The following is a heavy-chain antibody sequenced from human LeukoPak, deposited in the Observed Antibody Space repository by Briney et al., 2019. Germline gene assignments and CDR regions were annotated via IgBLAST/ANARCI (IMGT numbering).Heavy chain of an antibody. CDR3: AKDMAQFGEFSYYFDY. CDR1: GFTFDDYT. D-gene: IGHD3-10*01. J-gene: IGHJ4*02. CDR2: ISWDGGST. Sequence: PGGSLRLSCAASGFTFDDYTMHWVRQAPGKGLEWVSLISWDGGSTYYADSVKGRFTISRDNSKNSLYLQMNSLRTEDTALYYCAKDMAQFGEFSYYFDYWGQGTLVTVSS. V-gene: IGHV3-43*01.